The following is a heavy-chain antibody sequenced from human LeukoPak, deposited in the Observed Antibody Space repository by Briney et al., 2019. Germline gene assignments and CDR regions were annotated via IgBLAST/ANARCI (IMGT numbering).Heavy chain of an antibody. CDR3: ATDYSYGSGSYYNRFDF. Sequence: GGSLRLSCGASGFIFSSYAMSWVRQAPEKGLEWVSAISGSGDSTDYADSVKGRFTISSDNFKNTLYLQMNSLRAEDTAVYYCATDYSYGSGSYYNRFDFWGQGTLVTVSS. J-gene: IGHJ4*02. CDR2: ISGSGDST. D-gene: IGHD3-10*01. V-gene: IGHV3-23*01. CDR1: GFIFSSYA.